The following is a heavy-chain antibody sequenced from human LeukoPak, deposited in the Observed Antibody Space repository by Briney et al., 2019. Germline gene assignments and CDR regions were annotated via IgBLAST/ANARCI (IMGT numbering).Heavy chain of an antibody. Sequence: PSETLSLTCTVSVSSISGSDSYWTWIRQPPGMGLEWIGSIYRSGSTSYNPSLKSRVTISLDTSKNQFSLKLSSVTAADTAVYYSTIVYGPPGYFQHWGQGTLVTVSS. V-gene: IGHV4-39*07. D-gene: IGHD4-17*01. CDR2: IYRSGST. J-gene: IGHJ1*01. CDR3: TIVYGPPGYFQH. CDR1: VSSISGSDSY.